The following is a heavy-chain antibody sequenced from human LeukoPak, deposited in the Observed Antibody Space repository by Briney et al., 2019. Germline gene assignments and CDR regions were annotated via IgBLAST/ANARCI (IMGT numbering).Heavy chain of an antibody. CDR3: ARDSGDSSVGFDY. Sequence: WASVKVSCKASGGTFSSYAISWVRQAPGQGLEWMGGIIPIFGTANYAQKFQGRVTITADESTSTAYMELSSLRSEDTAVYYCARDSGDSSVGFDYWGQGTLVTVSS. V-gene: IGHV1-69*13. CDR2: IIPIFGTA. J-gene: IGHJ4*02. D-gene: IGHD3-22*01. CDR1: GGTFSSYA.